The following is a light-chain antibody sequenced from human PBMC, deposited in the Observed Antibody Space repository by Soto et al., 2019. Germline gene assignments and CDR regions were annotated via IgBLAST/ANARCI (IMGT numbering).Light chain of an antibody. Sequence: QSALNQPASVSGSPGQSMTISCTGTSSDVGGYNYVSWYQQHPGKAPKLMIYEVSNRPSGVSNRFSGSKSGNTASLTISGLQAEDEADYYCSSYTSSSTEVFGTGTKVTVL. CDR1: SSDVGGYNY. CDR2: EVS. CDR3: SSYTSSSTEV. J-gene: IGLJ1*01. V-gene: IGLV2-14*01.